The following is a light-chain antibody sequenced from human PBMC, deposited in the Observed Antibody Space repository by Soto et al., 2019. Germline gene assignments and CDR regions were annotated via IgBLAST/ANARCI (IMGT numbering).Light chain of an antibody. CDR3: QQYDNLLT. CDR2: DAS. J-gene: IGKJ4*01. V-gene: IGKV1-33*01. Sequence: DIQMTQSPSSLSASVGDRVTITCQASQDISNYLNWYQQKPGKAPKLLIYDASNLETGVPSRFSGSGSGTDFTFTISSLQHEDIATYYCQQYDNLLTFGGGTKVHIK. CDR1: QDISNY.